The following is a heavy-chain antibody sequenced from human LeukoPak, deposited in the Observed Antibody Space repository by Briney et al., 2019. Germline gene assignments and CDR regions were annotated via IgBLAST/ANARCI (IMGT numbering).Heavy chain of an antibody. Sequence: GGSLRLSCAASGFTFSGYDMHWVRQAPGRGLEWVSAVGTAGDTYYVGSVKGRFTISREDAKNSLYLQMNSLRAGDTAVYYCARQCGGGSCLYGLDVWGQGTTVTVSS. V-gene: IGHV3-13*01. D-gene: IGHD2-15*01. J-gene: IGHJ6*02. CDR1: GFTFSGYD. CDR3: ARQCGGGSCLYGLDV. CDR2: VGTAGDT.